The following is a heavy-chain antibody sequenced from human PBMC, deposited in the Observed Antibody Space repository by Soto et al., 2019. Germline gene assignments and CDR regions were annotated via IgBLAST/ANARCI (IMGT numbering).Heavy chain of an antibody. Sequence: SETLSLTCSVSGDSISTVDYFWAWTRQPPGQALEYIGYIYKSATTYYNPSFESRVAISLDTSKSQFSLNVTSVTAADTAVYFCARGRYCLTGRCFPNWFDSWGQGTLVTVSS. V-gene: IGHV4-30-4*01. J-gene: IGHJ5*01. CDR1: GDSISTVDYF. D-gene: IGHD2-15*01. CDR3: ARGRYCLTGRCFPNWFDS. CDR2: IYKSATT.